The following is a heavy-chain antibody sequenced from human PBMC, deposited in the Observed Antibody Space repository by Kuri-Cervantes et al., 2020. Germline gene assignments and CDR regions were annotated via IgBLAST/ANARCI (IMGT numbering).Heavy chain of an antibody. CDR2: INPNSGGT. J-gene: IGHJ5*02. CDR1: GYTFTGYY. Sequence: ASVKVSCKASGYTFTGYYMHWVRQAPGQGLEWMGWINPNSGGTNYAQKFQGRVTMTRDTSISTAYMELSRLRSDDMALYYCARDGRGSEYAGWFDPWGQGTLVTVSS. V-gene: IGHV1-2*02. CDR3: ARDGRGSEYAGWFDP. D-gene: IGHD6-13*01.